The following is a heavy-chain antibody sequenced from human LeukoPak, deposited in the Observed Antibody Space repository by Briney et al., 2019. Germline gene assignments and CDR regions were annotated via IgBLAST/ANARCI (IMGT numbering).Heavy chain of an antibody. Sequence: KPSQTLSLTCAVSGGSISSGGYSWSWIRQPPGKGLKWIGYIYHSGSTNYNPSLKSRVTISVDTSKNQFSLKLSSVTAADTAVYYCARERLGQFDPWGQGTLVTVSS. CDR2: IYHSGST. D-gene: IGHD3-9*01. CDR1: GGSISSGGYS. CDR3: ARERLGQFDP. J-gene: IGHJ5*02. V-gene: IGHV4-30-2*01.